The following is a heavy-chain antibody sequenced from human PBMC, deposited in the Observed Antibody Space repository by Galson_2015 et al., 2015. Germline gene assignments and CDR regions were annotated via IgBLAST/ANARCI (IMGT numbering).Heavy chain of an antibody. CDR2: LSGSGRDI. Sequence: SLRLSCAASGFTFSNYAMSWVRQAPGKGLEWVSSLSGSGRDIHYADSVKGRFTISRDNSQYTLYLQMNSLRGEDTAVYYCARDRDATPGYYYYYMDVWGKGTTVTVSS. D-gene: IGHD2-15*01. CDR3: ARDRDATPGYYYYYMDV. V-gene: IGHV3-23*01. J-gene: IGHJ6*03. CDR1: GFTFSNYA.